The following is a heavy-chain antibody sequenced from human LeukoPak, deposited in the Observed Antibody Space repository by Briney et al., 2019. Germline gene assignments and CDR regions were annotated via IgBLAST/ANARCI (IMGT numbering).Heavy chain of an antibody. V-gene: IGHV3-21*01. CDR2: ISSSSSYI. Sequence: KPGGSLRLSCAASGFTFSSYSMDWVRQAPGKGLEWVSSISSSSSYIYYADSVKGRFTISRDNAKNSLYLQMNSLRAEDTAVYYCARDKRGIAAAGTLDYWGQGTLVTVSS. D-gene: IGHD6-13*01. CDR3: ARDKRGIAAAGTLDY. CDR1: GFTFSSYS. J-gene: IGHJ4*02.